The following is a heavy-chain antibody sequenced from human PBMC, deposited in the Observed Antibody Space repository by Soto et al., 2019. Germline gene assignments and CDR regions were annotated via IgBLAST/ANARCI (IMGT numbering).Heavy chain of an antibody. D-gene: IGHD6-13*01. V-gene: IGHV4-59*08. CDR1: GGSISSYY. CDR2: IYYSGST. J-gene: IGHJ4*02. CDR3: ARHKGYSSSSSPWDY. Sequence: SETLSLTCTVSGGSISSYYWSWIRQPPGKGLEWIGYIYYSGSTNYNPSLKSRVTISVDTSKNQFSLKLSSVTAADTAVYYCARHKGYSSSSSPWDYWGRGTLVT.